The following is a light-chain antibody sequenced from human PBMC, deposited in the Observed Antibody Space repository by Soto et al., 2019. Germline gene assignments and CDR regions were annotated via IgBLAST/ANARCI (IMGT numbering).Light chain of an antibody. J-gene: IGKJ1*01. CDR2: WAS. CDR1: QSVLSSSNNKNY. V-gene: IGKV4-1*01. CDR3: QQYFSTPWT. Sequence: DVVMTQSPDSLAVSLGERATINCKSSQSVLSSSNNKNYLAWYQQKPGQPPKLLIYWASTRESGVPDRFSDSGSGTDFTLTISSLQAEDVAVYYCQQYFSTPWTFGQGTKVEIK.